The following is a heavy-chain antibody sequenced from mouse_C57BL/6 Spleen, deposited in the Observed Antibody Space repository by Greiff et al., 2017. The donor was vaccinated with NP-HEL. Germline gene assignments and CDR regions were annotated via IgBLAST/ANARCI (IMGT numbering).Heavy chain of an antibody. J-gene: IGHJ2*01. CDR1: GYTFTSYW. D-gene: IGHD1-1*01. CDR2: IHPNSGST. CDR3: ARNPITTVVAGDYFDY. V-gene: IGHV1-64*01. Sequence: QVQLKQPGAELVKPGASVKLSCKASGYTFTSYWMHWVKQRPGQGLEWIGMIHPNSGSTNYNEKFKSKATLTVDKSSSTAYMQLSSLTSEDSAVYYCARNPITTVVAGDYFDYWGQGTTLTVSS.